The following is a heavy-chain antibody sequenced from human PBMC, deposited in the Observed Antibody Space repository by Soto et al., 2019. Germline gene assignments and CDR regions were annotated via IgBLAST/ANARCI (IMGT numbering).Heavy chain of an antibody. CDR2: IKQDGSEK. V-gene: IGHV3-7*01. CDR1: GFTFSSYW. CDR3: ARLAYDYIWGSYHYYFDY. Sequence: GGSLRLSCAASGFTFSSYWMSWVRQAPGKGLEWVANIKQDGSEKYYVDSVKGRFTISRDNAKNSLYLQMNSLRAEDTAVYYCARLAYDYIWGSYHYYFDYWGQGTLVTVSS. D-gene: IGHD3-16*01. J-gene: IGHJ4*02.